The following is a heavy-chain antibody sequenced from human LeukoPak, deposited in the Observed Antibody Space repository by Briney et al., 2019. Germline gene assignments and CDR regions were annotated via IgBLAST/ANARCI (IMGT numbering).Heavy chain of an antibody. CDR1: GFIFSTDG. CDR2: IQYDGSYT. V-gene: IGHV3-30*02. D-gene: IGHD6-19*01. J-gene: IGHJ4*02. CDR3: ARDGYSSAWHHRNLDY. Sequence: PGGSLRLSCAASGFIFSTDGMHWVRQAPDKGPEWVSFIQYDGSYTDYADSVKGRFTISRDNSKNTLFLQMNTLRAEDTAVYYCARDGYSSAWHHRNLDYWGQGTLVTVSS.